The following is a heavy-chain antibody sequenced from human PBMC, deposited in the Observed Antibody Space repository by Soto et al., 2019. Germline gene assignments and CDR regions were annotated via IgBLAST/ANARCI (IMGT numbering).Heavy chain of an antibody. Sequence: PGGSLRLSCAASGFTFSSYWMSWVRQAPGKGPEWVANIKQDGSEKYYVDSVKGRFTISRDNAKNSLYLQMNSLRAEDTAVYYCARVRYSSSSYGMDVWGQGTTVTVSS. D-gene: IGHD6-13*01. J-gene: IGHJ6*02. V-gene: IGHV3-7*05. CDR3: ARVRYSSSSYGMDV. CDR2: IKQDGSEK. CDR1: GFTFSSYW.